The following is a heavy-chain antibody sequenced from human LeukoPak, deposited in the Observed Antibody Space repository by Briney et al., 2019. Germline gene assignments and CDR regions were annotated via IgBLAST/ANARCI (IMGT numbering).Heavy chain of an antibody. D-gene: IGHD6-6*01. CDR2: ISSSGGST. CDR3: AKEGRTATRPDYFDY. Sequence: PGGSLRLSCAASGFTFSSYWMSWVRQAPGKGLEWVSAISSSGGSTYYADSVKGRFTISRDNSKNTLYLQMNSLRAEDTAVYYCAKEGRTATRPDYFDYWGQGSLVTVSS. CDR1: GFTFSSYW. J-gene: IGHJ4*02. V-gene: IGHV3-23*01.